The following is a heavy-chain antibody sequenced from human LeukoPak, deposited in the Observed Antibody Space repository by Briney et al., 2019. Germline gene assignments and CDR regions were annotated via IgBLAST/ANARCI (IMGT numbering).Heavy chain of an antibody. CDR3: ASQLVGAPWATNGMDV. Sequence: QPGGSLRLSCAASGFTFSDYYMSWIRQAPGKGLEWVSVIYSGGSTYYADSVKGRFTISRDNSKNTLYLQMNSLRAEDTAVYYCASQLVGAPWATNGMDVWGQGTTVTVSS. CDR1: GFTFSDYY. V-gene: IGHV3-66*04. D-gene: IGHD1-26*01. CDR2: IYSGGST. J-gene: IGHJ6*02.